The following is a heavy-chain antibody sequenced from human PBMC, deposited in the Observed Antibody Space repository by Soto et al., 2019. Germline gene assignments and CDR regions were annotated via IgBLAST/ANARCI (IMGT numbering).Heavy chain of an antibody. D-gene: IGHD3-22*01. V-gene: IGHV1-3*05. CDR2: INAGNGNT. CDR1: GYTFTSYA. Sequence: QVKLVQSGAEEKKPGASVKVSCKASGYTFTSYAMHWVRQAPAQRLEWMGWINAGNGNTKYPQRFQGRVTITRDTSAITVYMELSSVRSEDPVVFYWARGSGYFHWDDYWGQGILVTVSS. J-gene: IGHJ4*02. CDR3: ARGSGYFHWDDY.